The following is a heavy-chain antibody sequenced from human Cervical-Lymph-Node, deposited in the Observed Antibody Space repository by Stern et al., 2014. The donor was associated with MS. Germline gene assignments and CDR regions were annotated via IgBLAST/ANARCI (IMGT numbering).Heavy chain of an antibody. J-gene: IGHJ4*02. CDR3: ARFTLTPPYYFDY. CDR2: IYHSGGT. Sequence: QLQLQESGPGLVRPSGTLSLTCAVSGGSISSSNWWTWVRQPPGKGLEWIGEIYHSGGTSYNPSLKNRVTISVDKSKNQFSLKLSSMTAADTAVYYCARFTLTPPYYFDYWGQGALVTVSS. D-gene: IGHD4-17*01. CDR1: GGSISSSNW. V-gene: IGHV4-4*02.